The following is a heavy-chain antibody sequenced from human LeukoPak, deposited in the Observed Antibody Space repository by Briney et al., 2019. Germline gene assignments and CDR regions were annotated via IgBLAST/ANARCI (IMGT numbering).Heavy chain of an antibody. Sequence: GGSLRLSCAASGFTFSSYSMNWVRKAPGKGLEWVSSISSSSSYIYYADSVKGRFTISRDNAKNSLYLQMNSLRAEDTAVYYCARDTYSSSRFDYWGQGTLVTVSS. CDR3: ARDTYSSSRFDY. J-gene: IGHJ4*02. D-gene: IGHD6-6*01. CDR2: ISSSSSYI. CDR1: GFTFSSYS. V-gene: IGHV3-21*01.